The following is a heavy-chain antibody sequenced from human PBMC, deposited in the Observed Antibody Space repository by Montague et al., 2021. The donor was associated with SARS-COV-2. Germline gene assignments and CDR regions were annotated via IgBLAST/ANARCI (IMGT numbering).Heavy chain of an antibody. Sequence: PALVKPTQTLTLTCTFPGFSLNTSGMCVSWIRQPPGKALEWLALIDWDEDQYYSTSLKTRLTISKDTSKNQVVLTMTNMDPIDTATYYCARSYGDYRDSYFDYWGQGTLVTVSS. CDR2: IDWDEDQ. J-gene: IGHJ4*02. CDR1: GFSLNTSGMC. V-gene: IGHV2-70*01. D-gene: IGHD4-17*01. CDR3: ARSYGDYRDSYFDY.